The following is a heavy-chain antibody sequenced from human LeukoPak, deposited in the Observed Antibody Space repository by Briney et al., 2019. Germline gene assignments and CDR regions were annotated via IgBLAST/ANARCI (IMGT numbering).Heavy chain of an antibody. CDR1: GYTFTSYD. J-gene: IGHJ5*02. CDR3: ARGSPVAGYNWFDP. V-gene: IGHV1-8*01. D-gene: IGHD6-19*01. Sequence: ASVKVSCKASGYTFTSYDINWVRQATGQGLEWMGWMNPNSGNTGYAQKFQGRVTMTRNTSISTAYMELSSLRSEDTAVYYCARGSPVAGYNWFDPWGQGTLVTVSS. CDR2: MNPNSGNT.